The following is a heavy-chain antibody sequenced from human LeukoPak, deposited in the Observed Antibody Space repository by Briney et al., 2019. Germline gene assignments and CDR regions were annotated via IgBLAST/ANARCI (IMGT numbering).Heavy chain of an antibody. D-gene: IGHD1-7*01. CDR1: GFTFSSYG. J-gene: IGHJ4*02. V-gene: IGHV3-33*01. CDR2: LWYDGSNK. Sequence: GGSLKLSCAASGFTFSSYGMRWVRQAPGKGLEWVAVLWYDGSNKYYADSVKGRFTISRDNSKNTLYLQMNSLRAEDTAIYYCARDQSITGTTFHGFDYWGQGTLVTVSS. CDR3: ARDQSITGTTFHGFDY.